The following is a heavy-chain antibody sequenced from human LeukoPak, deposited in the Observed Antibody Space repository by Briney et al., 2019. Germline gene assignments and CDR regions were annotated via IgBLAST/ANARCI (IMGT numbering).Heavy chain of an antibody. CDR2: ISGSTGST. CDR3: ARDGRFGGFDY. Sequence: GGSLRLSCAASGFTFSNYAMNWVRQAPGKGLEWVSLISGSTGSTYYADSVKGRFSISRDNSKNTVYLQMNSLRAEDTAVYYRARDGRFGGFDYWGQGTLVTVSP. D-gene: IGHD3-10*01. CDR1: GFTFSNYA. J-gene: IGHJ4*02. V-gene: IGHV3-23*01.